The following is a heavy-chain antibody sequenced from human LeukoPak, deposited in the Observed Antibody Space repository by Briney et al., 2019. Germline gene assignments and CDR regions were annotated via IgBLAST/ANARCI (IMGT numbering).Heavy chain of an antibody. Sequence: GASVTVSCKASGGTFSSYAISWVRQAPGQGLEWIGRIIPILGIANYAQKFQGRVTITADKSTSTAYMELSSLRSEDTAVYYCARDSAAPNDAFDIWGQGTMVTVSS. CDR2: IIPILGIA. J-gene: IGHJ3*02. V-gene: IGHV1-69*04. D-gene: IGHD2-15*01. CDR3: ARDSAAPNDAFDI. CDR1: GGTFSSYA.